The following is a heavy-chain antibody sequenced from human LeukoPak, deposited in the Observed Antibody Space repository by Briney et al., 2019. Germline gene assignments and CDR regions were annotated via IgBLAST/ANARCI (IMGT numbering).Heavy chain of an antibody. J-gene: IGHJ4*02. D-gene: IGHD5-12*01. CDR2: INHSGST. Sequence: SETLSLTSAVYGGSFSGYYWSWIRQPPRKGLGWVGEINHSGSTNYNPSLKSRVTISVDTSKNQFSLKLRSVTAADTAVYYCARGRLGWLRSRAFDYWGQGTLVTVSS. CDR1: GGSFSGYY. V-gene: IGHV4-34*01. CDR3: ARGRLGWLRSRAFDY.